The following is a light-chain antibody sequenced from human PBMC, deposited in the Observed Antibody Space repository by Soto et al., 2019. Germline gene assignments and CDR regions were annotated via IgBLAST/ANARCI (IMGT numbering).Light chain of an antibody. V-gene: IGLV2-14*01. CDR3: SSYTSISTYV. CDR2: DVR. J-gene: IGLJ1*01. CDR1: SSDVGGYNF. Sequence: QSVLTQPASVSGSPGQSITISCTGTSSDVGGYNFVSWYQQHPGKAPKLMIYDVRNRPSGVSNRFSGSKSVNSASLTISWLQAEGEADYYCSSYTSISTYVFGTGTKVTVL.